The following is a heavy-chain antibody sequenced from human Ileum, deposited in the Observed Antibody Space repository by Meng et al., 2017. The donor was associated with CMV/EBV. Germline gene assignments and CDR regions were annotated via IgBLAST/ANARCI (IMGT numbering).Heavy chain of an antibody. J-gene: IGHJ4*02. V-gene: IGHV3-23*01. CDR1: GFTFSGYA. CDR2: IRGTGDNT. CDR3: AKCRGGSCYYFDY. D-gene: IGHD2-15*01. Sequence: GESLKISCAASGFTFSGYAVSWVRQPPGKGLEWVSAIRGTGDNTYYADSVKGRFTIPRDNSKNTLYVQMNSLRAEDTALYYCAKCRGGSCYYFDYWGQGTLVTVSS.